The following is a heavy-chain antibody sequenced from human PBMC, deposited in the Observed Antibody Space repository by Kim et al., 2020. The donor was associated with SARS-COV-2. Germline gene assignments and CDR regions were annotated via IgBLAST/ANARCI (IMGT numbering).Heavy chain of an antibody. D-gene: IGHD5-18*01. Sequence: GGSLRLSCAASGFTFSSYGMHWVRQAPGKGLEWVAVIWYDGSNKYYADSVKGRFTISRDNSKNTLYLQMNSLRAEDTAVYYCAKDLSSGIQLNSMDVWGQGTTVTVSS. V-gene: IGHV3-33*06. CDR3: AKDLSSGIQLNSMDV. CDR1: GFTFSSYG. J-gene: IGHJ6*02. CDR2: IWYDGSNK.